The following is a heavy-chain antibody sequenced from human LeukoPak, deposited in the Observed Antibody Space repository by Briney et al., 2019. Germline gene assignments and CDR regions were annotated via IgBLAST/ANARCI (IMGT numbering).Heavy chain of an antibody. CDR1: GDSVSSNSAA. V-gene: IGHV6-1*01. J-gene: IGHJ5*02. D-gene: IGHD2-2*01. Sequence: SQTLSLTCAISGDSVSSNSAAWNWIRQSPSRGLEWLGRTYYRSKWYNDYAVSVKSRITINPDTSKNQFSLQLSSVTPEDTAVYYCARDKCSSTSCYRDNWFDPWGQGTLVTVSS. CDR2: TYYRSKWYN. CDR3: ARDKCSSTSCYRDNWFDP.